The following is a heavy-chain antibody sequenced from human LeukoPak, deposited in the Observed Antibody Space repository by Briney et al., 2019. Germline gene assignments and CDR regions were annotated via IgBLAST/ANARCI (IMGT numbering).Heavy chain of an antibody. CDR1: GFTFSDYY. Sequence: GGSLRLSCAASGFTFSDYYMSWIRQAPGKGLEWVSYISSSGSTTYYADSVKGRFTISRDNSKNTLYLQMNSLRAEDTAVYYCAKGGQEGWPPYYFDYWGQGTLVTVSS. J-gene: IGHJ4*02. CDR2: ISSSGSTT. V-gene: IGHV3-11*01. D-gene: IGHD2-15*01. CDR3: AKGGQEGWPPYYFDY.